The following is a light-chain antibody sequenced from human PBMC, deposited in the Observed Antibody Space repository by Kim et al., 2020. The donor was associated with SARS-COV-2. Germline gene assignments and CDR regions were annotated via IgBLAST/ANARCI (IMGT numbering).Light chain of an antibody. CDR2: WAS. CDR3: QQYHSIPYT. Sequence: RATINCKSSQSVLKSYNNKSFLAGYQQKPGQPPKLLIYWASARESGVPDRFSGSGSGTDFTLTISSLQAEDVAVYYCQQYHSIPYTFGQGTKLEI. V-gene: IGKV4-1*01. CDR1: QSVLKSYNNKSF. J-gene: IGKJ2*01.